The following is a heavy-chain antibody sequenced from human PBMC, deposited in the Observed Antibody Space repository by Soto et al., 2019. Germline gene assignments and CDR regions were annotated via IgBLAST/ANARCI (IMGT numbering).Heavy chain of an antibody. CDR1: GFTFSSYA. CDR3: VKEMGDILTGYYTGVDY. Sequence: EVQLLESGGGLVQPGGSLRLSCAASGFTFSSYAMSWVRQAPGKGLEWVSAISGSGGSTYYADSVEGRFTISRDNSKNTLYLQMNSLRAEDTAVYYCVKEMGDILTGYYTGVDYWGQGTLVTVSS. J-gene: IGHJ4*02. CDR2: ISGSGGST. V-gene: IGHV3-23*01. D-gene: IGHD3-9*01.